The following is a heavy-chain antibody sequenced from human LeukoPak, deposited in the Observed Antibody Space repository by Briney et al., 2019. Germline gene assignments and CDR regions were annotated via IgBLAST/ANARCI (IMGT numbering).Heavy chain of an antibody. J-gene: IGHJ5*02. CDR2: INHSGST. CDR3: ARGSRSRRRITMIVVVNWFDP. CDR1: GYSISSGYY. V-gene: IGHV4-38-2*02. Sequence: PSQTLSLTCTVSGYSISSGYYWSWIRQPPGKGLEWIGEINHSGSTNYNPSLKSRVTISVDTSKNQFSLKLSSVTAADTAVYYCARGSRSRRRITMIVVVNWFDPWGQGTLVTVSS. D-gene: IGHD3-22*01.